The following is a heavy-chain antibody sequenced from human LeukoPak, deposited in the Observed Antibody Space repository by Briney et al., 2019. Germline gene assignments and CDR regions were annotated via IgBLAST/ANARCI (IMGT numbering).Heavy chain of an antibody. J-gene: IGHJ5*02. CDR2: INPNSGGT. D-gene: IGHD2-2*01. Sequence: GAPVKVSCKASRYTFTDYYMHWVRQAPGQGLEWMGWINPNSGGTNYAQKFQGRVTMTRDTSISTAYMELSRLRSDDTAVYYCARGGWSLGYCSSSSCLDWFDPWGQGTLVTVSS. CDR3: ARGGWSLGYCSSSSCLDWFDP. CDR1: RYTFTDYY. V-gene: IGHV1-2*02.